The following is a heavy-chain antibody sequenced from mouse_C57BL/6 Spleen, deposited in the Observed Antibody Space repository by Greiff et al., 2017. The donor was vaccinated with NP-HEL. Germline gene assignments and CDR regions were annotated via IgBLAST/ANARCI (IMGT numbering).Heavy chain of an antibody. D-gene: IGHD3-3*01. CDR1: GYTFTSYW. CDR3: AREGRGDY. J-gene: IGHJ4*01. CDR2: IDPSDSYT. Sequence: VQLQQPGAELVKPGASVKLSCKASGYTFTSYWMQWVKQRPGQGLEWIGEIDPSDSYTNYNQKFKGKATLTVDTSSSTAYMQLSSLTSEDSAVYYCAREGRGDYWGQGTSVTVSS. V-gene: IGHV1-50*01.